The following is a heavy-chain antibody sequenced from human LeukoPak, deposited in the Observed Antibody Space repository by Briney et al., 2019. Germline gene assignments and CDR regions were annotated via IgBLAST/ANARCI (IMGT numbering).Heavy chain of an antibody. J-gene: IGHJ4*02. CDR3: ATYRQVLLTFES. CDR2: IFPSGCEI. D-gene: IGHD2-8*02. CDR1: VFTFSTFA. V-gene: IGHV3-23*01. Sequence: PGGSLRLSCAASVFTFSTFAMIWVRQPPGKGLEWVSSIFPSGCEIHYADSVRGRFTISRDNAKSTLSLQMNSLRAEDTAISYCATYRQVLLTFESWGQGTLVTVSS.